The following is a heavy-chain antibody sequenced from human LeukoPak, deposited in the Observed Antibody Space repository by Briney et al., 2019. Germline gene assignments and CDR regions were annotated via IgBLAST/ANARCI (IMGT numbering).Heavy chain of an antibody. D-gene: IGHD6-13*01. V-gene: IGHV1-2*02. CDR2: INPNSGGT. CDR1: GYTFTGYY. Sequence: ASVKVSCKASGYTFTGYYMHWVRQAPGQGLEWMGWINPNSGGTNYAQKFQGRVTMTRDTSISTAYMELSRLRSDDTAVYYCARAKGAAGTNYYYYYMDVWGKGTTVTVSS. CDR3: ARAKGAAGTNYYYYYMDV. J-gene: IGHJ6*03.